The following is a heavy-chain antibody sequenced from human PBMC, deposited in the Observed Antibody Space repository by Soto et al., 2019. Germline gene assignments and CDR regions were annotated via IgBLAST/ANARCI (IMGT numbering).Heavy chain of an antibody. CDR3: LRSHGGY. V-gene: IGHV4-61*08. CDR2: ISYTGSA. Sequence: ASLSLTCPVSGGSISSVAYCWSWIRRPPGKRLELIGYISYTGSADCSPSLKSRVSMSVDTSKNQFSLKLNSVTAADTAVYYCLRSHGGYWGQGIQVTVSS. J-gene: IGHJ4*02. CDR1: GGSISSVAYC.